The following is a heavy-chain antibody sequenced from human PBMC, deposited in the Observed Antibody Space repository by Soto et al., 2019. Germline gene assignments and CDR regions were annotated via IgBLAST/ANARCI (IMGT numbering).Heavy chain of an antibody. CDR2: ITRTDST. D-gene: IGHD3-3*01. V-gene: IGHV3-23*01. Sequence: GGSLRLSSTASGFTFSKYAMSWVRQAPGKGLEWVSAITRTDSTYYADSVKGRFTISRDNSRNTLYLQMNSLGAEDAALYYCAKGPTIFGVVISFDYFYGMYVWGQDTTVLVSS. J-gene: IGHJ6*02. CDR1: GFTFSKYA. CDR3: AKGPTIFGVVISFDYFYGMYV.